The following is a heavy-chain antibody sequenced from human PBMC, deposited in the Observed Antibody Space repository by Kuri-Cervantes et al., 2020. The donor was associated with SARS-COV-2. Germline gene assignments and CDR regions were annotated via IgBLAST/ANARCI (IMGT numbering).Heavy chain of an antibody. D-gene: IGHD3-22*01. CDR2: IYYSGST. CDR3: ARDRSSSGYSDY. V-gene: IGHV4-59*01. CDR1: GASSNTYY. J-gene: IGHJ4*02. Sequence: GSLRLSCTVSGASSNTYYWGWIRQPPGKGLEWIGYIYYSGSTNYNPSLKSRVTISVDTSKNQFSLKLSSVTAADTAVYYCARDRSSSGYSDYWGQGTLVTVSS.